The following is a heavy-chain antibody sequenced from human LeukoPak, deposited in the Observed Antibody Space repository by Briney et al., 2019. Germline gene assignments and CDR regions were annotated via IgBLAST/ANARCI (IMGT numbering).Heavy chain of an antibody. D-gene: IGHD4-17*01. CDR3: AKPSTFYGDYAGVDY. Sequence: GGSLRLSCAASGFTFRSYAMNGVRQAQGKGREGVSAIRGSGGSTYYADSVKGRFTISRDNSKNTLYLQMNSLRAEDTAVYYCAKPSTFYGDYAGVDYWGQGTLVTVSS. CDR1: GFTFRSYA. V-gene: IGHV3-23*01. J-gene: IGHJ4*02. CDR2: IRGSGGST.